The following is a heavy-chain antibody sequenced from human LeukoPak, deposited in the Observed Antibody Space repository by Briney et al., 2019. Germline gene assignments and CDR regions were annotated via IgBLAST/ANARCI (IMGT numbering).Heavy chain of an antibody. CDR1: GGSNSSYY. J-gene: IGHJ4*02. Sequence: SETLSLTCTVSGGSNSSYYWSWIRQPPGKGLEWIGYIYYSGSTNYTPSLKSRITISVDTSRNQFSLQLSSVTAADTAVYYCARIHRYCSGGACYVLDNWGQGPLVAVSS. V-gene: IGHV4-59*01. CDR2: IYYSGST. CDR3: ARIHRYCSGGACYVLDN. D-gene: IGHD2-15*01.